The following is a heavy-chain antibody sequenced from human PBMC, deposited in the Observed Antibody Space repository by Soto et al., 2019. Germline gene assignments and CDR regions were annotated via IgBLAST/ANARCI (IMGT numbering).Heavy chain of an antibody. V-gene: IGHV1-8*01. Sequence: GASVKVSCKASGYTFTSYDINWVRQATGQGLEWMAWMNPNSGSTGYAQKFQGRVTMTRNTSISTAYMELSSLRSEDSAVYYCARIYYDSSGYLYYFDYWGQGTLVTVSS. CDR3: ARIYYDSSGYLYYFDY. CDR2: MNPNSGST. J-gene: IGHJ4*02. D-gene: IGHD3-22*01. CDR1: GYTFTSYD.